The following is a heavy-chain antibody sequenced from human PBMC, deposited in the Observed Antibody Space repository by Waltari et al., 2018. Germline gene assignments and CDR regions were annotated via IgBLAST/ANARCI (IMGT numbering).Heavy chain of an antibody. CDR3: ANHYYDSSGYYYEFDY. D-gene: IGHD3-22*01. CDR2: IIPILCIA. CDR1: GGTFSSYT. J-gene: IGHJ4*02. Sequence: QVQLVQSGAEVKKPGSSVKVSCKASGGTFSSYTISWVRQAPGQGLEWMGRIIPILCIANYAQKFQGRVTITADKSTSTAYMELSSLRSEDTAVYYCANHYYDSSGYYYEFDYWGQGTLVTVSS. V-gene: IGHV1-69*02.